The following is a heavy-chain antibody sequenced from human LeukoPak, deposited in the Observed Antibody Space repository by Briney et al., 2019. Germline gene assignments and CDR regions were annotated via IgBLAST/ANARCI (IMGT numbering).Heavy chain of an antibody. D-gene: IGHD6-6*01. J-gene: IGHJ6*03. CDR3: AKDLARSSPYSSSSGYYYYMDV. V-gene: IGHV3-30*18. CDR2: ISYDGSNK. Sequence: GGSLRLSCAASGFSFSSSGMHWVRQAPGKGLEWVAVISYDGSNKYYADSVKGRFTISRDNSKNTLYLQMNSLRAEDTAVYYCAKDLARSSPYSSSSGYYYYMDVWGKGTTVTVSS. CDR1: GFSFSSSG.